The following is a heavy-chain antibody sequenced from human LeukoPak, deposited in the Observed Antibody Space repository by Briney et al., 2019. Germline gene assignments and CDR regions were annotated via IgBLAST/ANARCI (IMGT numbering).Heavy chain of an antibody. V-gene: IGHV3-33*01. CDR2: IWYDGSHK. CDR3: ARDIVVVTSWYYHY. CDR1: GFTFSNYG. D-gene: IGHD2-21*02. J-gene: IGHJ4*02. Sequence: QAGGSLRLSCAASGFTFSNYGMHWVRQAPGKGLEWVAVIWYDGSHKYYADSVKGRFTISRDNSKNTLYLQMNSLRAEDTAVYYCARDIVVVTSWYYHYWGQGTLVTVSS.